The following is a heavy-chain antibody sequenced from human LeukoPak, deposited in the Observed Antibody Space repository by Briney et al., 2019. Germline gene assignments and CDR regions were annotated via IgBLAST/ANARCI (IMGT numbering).Heavy chain of an antibody. CDR2: INAGNGNT. V-gene: IGHV1-3*01. D-gene: IGHD2-15*01. CDR3: ARGRRYCSGGSCYDRSIDY. CDR1: GYTFTSYA. Sequence: ASVKVSCKASGYTFTSYAMHWVRQAPGQRLAWMGWINAGNGNTKYSQKFQGRVTITRDTSASTAYMELSSLRSEDTAVYYCARGRRYCSGGSCYDRSIDYWGQGTLVTVSS. J-gene: IGHJ4*02.